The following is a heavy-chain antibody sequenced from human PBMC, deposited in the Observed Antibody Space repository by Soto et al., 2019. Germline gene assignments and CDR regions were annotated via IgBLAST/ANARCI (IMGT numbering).Heavy chain of an antibody. CDR3: ARHGPIAAAGTVFDY. D-gene: IGHD6-13*01. CDR1: GGSISPYY. Sequence: SETLSLTCTVSGGSISPYYWSWIRQPPGKGLEWIGYIYYSGSTNYNPSLKSRVTISVDTSKNQFSLKLSSVTAADTAVYYCARHGPIAAAGTVFDYWGQGTLVTVSS. CDR2: IYYSGST. J-gene: IGHJ4*02. V-gene: IGHV4-59*08.